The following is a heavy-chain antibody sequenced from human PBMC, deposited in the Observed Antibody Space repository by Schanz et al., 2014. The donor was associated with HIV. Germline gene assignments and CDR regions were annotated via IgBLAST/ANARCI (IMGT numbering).Heavy chain of an antibody. CDR1: GFTFSTYR. J-gene: IGHJ6*02. Sequence: EVRLVESGGTSVQPGGSLRLSCAASGFTFSTYRMNWVRQAPGKGLEWVSYISSSSTTRHYADSVKCRFTISRDNAKNSLSLQMNSLRDEDTAVYYCARSPSYGMDVWGQGTTVTVSS. CDR3: ARSPSYGMDV. V-gene: IGHV3-48*02. CDR2: ISSSSTTR.